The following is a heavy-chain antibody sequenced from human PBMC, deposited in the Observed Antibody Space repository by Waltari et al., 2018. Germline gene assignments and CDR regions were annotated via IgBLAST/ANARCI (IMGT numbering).Heavy chain of an antibody. D-gene: IGHD6-13*01. CDR3: ARDRDEAGDYYYGMDV. Sequence: QVHLQESGPGLVTPSETLSLTCTLSGGSISRSSWSWIRQPPGKGLEWIGYIYYSGSTNYNPSLKSRVTISVDTSKNQFSLKLSSVTAADTAVYYCARDRDEAGDYYYGMDVWGQGTTVTVSS. CDR1: GGSISRSS. V-gene: IGHV4-59*01. CDR2: IYYSGST. J-gene: IGHJ6*02.